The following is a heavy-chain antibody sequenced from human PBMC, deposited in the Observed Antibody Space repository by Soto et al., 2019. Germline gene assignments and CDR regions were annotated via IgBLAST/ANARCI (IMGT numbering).Heavy chain of an antibody. Sequence: PGGSLSLSCAASGFTVSSKYMTWVRQAPGKGLEWVSLIQSGGTTHYPDSVKGRFTISRDTSENTLHLQMNSLRAEDTAVYYCARSDIVVVPAAGRAANYYYYGMDVWGQGTTVTVSS. CDR1: GFTVSSKY. V-gene: IGHV3-66*01. CDR2: IQSGGTT. D-gene: IGHD2-2*01. J-gene: IGHJ6*02. CDR3: ARSDIVVVPAAGRAANYYYYGMDV.